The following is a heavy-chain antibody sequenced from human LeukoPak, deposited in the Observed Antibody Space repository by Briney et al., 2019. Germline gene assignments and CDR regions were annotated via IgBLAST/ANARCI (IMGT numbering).Heavy chain of an antibody. V-gene: IGHV3-23*01. Sequence: PGGSLRLSCAASGXTFSSYAMSWVRQAPGKGLEWVSSLSDSGGGTYYADSVKGRFTISRDNSKNTLYLQMNSLRAEDTAVYYCAKDLAYGGNSPFDYWGQGTLVTVSS. CDR3: AKDLAYGGNSPFDY. J-gene: IGHJ4*02. CDR1: GXTFSSYA. D-gene: IGHD4-23*01. CDR2: LSDSGGGT.